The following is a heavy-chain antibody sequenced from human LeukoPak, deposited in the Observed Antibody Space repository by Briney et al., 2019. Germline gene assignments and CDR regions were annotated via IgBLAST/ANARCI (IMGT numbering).Heavy chain of an antibody. V-gene: IGHV3-7*01. Sequence: GGSLRLSCAASGFTFSSYAMSWVRQAPGKGLEWVANIKQGGSEKYYVDSVKGRFTISRDNAKNSLYLQMNSLRAEDTAVYYCAREGNDYGLKGGVDYWGQGTLVTVSS. CDR3: AREGNDYGLKGGVDY. D-gene: IGHD4-17*01. J-gene: IGHJ4*02. CDR2: IKQGGSEK. CDR1: GFTFSSYA.